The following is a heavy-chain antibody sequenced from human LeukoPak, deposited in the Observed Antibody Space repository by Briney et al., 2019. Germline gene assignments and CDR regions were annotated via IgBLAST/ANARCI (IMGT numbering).Heavy chain of an antibody. CDR1: GFTFSSYE. Sequence: GGSLRLSCAASGFTFSSYEMNWVRQAPGKGLEWVAVISYDGSDKYYADSVKGRFTISRDNSKNTLYLQMNSLRAEDTAVYYCASGKYYGSGSYYQIIDYWGQGTLVTVSS. D-gene: IGHD3-10*01. V-gene: IGHV3-30*03. J-gene: IGHJ4*02. CDR3: ASGKYYGSGSYYQIIDY. CDR2: ISYDGSDK.